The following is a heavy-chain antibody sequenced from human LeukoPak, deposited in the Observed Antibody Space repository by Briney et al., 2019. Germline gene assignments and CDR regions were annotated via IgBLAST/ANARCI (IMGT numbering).Heavy chain of an antibody. V-gene: IGHV3-30-3*01. CDR2: ISYDGSNK. J-gene: IGHJ3*02. Sequence: GGSLRLSCAASGFTFSSYAMHWVRQAPGKGLEWVADISYDGSNKYYADSVKGRFTISRDNSKNTLYLQMNSLRAEDTAVYYCARDRPDFWSGYSYAFDIWGQGTMVTVSS. D-gene: IGHD3-3*01. CDR1: GFTFSSYA. CDR3: ARDRPDFWSGYSYAFDI.